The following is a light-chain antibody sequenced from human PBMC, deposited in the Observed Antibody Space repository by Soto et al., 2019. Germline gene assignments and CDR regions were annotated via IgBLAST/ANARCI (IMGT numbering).Light chain of an antibody. J-gene: IGLJ2*01. CDR3: QVWDNYSDHVV. CDR1: NIGSKS. Sequence: SSELTQPPSVSLAPGETATITCGGQNIGSKSVHWYQQKPGQAPLLVIYYDRDRPSGIPARFSGSNSGNTATLTISRVEAGDEADYYCQVWDNYSDHVVFGGGTKLTVL. V-gene: IGLV3-21*04. CDR2: YDR.